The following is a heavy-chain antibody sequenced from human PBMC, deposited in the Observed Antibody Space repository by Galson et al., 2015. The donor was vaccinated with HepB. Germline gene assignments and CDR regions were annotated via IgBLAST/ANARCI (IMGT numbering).Heavy chain of an antibody. CDR2: IKYDGNNK. Sequence: SLRLSCAVSGFTLSSSGMHWVSQAPGKGLEWVAVIKYDGNNKYYADSVKGRFTISRDSSKNTLYLQMNSLRGEDTAVYYCVRDLGRVTAIPFHWGQGTLVTVSS. J-gene: IGHJ4*02. V-gene: IGHV3-33*01. D-gene: IGHD2-21*02. CDR3: VRDLGRVTAIPFH. CDR1: GFTLSSSG.